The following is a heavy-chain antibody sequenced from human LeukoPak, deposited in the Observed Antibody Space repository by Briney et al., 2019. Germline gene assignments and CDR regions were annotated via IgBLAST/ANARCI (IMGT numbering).Heavy chain of an antibody. J-gene: IGHJ5*02. CDR2: INPSGGST. CDR1: GYTFTSYY. CDR3: ARTPPITMIGGESFDP. V-gene: IGHV1-46*01. D-gene: IGHD3-10*02. Sequence: ASVKVSCKASGYTFTSYYMHWVRQAPGQGLEWMGIINPSGGSTSYAQKFQGRVTMTRDTSTSTAYMELSSLRSEDTAVYYCARTPPITMIGGESFDPWGQGTLVTVSS.